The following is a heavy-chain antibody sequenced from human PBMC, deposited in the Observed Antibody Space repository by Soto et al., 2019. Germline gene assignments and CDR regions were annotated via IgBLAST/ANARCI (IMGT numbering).Heavy chain of an antibody. D-gene: IGHD6-13*01. CDR1: GFTVSSNY. V-gene: IGHV3-66*01. CDR2: IYSGGST. Sequence: GSLRLSCAASGFTVSSNYMSWVRQAPGKGLEWVSVIYSGGSTYYADSVKGRFTISRDNSKNTLYLQMNSLRAEDTAVYYCARDIAAAGTFYYYYMDVWGKGTTVTVSS. CDR3: ARDIAAAGTFYYYYMDV. J-gene: IGHJ6*03.